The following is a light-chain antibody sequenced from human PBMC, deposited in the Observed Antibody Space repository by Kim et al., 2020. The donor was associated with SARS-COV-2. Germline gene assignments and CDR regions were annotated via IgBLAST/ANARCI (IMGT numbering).Light chain of an antibody. Sequence: SYDLTQPPSVSVSPGQTASITCSGDKLGDKYACWYQQKPGQSPVLVIYQDSKRPSGIPERFSGSNSGNTATLTISGTQAMDEADYYCQAWDSSTEVLGTG. CDR1: KLGDKY. J-gene: IGLJ1*01. V-gene: IGLV3-1*01. CDR2: QDS. CDR3: QAWDSSTEV.